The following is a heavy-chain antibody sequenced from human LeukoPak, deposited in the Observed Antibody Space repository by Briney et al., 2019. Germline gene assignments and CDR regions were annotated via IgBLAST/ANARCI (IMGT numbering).Heavy chain of an antibody. V-gene: IGHV3-48*04. Sequence: GGSLRLSCAASGFTFSDYSMNWVRQAPGKGLEWVSYISSSGSTIYYADSVKGRFTISRDNAKNSLYLQMNSLTAEDTAVYYCARGGTVVTPGDAFDIWGQGAMVTVSS. D-gene: IGHD4-23*01. CDR2: ISSSGSTI. CDR3: ARGGTVVTPGDAFDI. CDR1: GFTFSDYS. J-gene: IGHJ3*02.